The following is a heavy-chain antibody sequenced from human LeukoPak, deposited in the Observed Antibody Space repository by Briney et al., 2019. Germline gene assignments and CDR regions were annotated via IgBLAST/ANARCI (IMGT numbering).Heavy chain of an antibody. V-gene: IGHV4-59*01. CDR2: IYYSGST. Sequence: PSETLSLTCTVSGGSTSSYYWSWIRQPPGKGLEWIGYIYYSGSTNYNPSLKSRVTISVDTSKNQLSLKLSSVTAADTAVYHCARGIEYSTSWSYYYYVDVWGKGTTVTVSS. D-gene: IGHD6-6*01. J-gene: IGHJ6*03. CDR3: ARGIEYSTSWSYYYYVDV. CDR1: GGSTSSYY.